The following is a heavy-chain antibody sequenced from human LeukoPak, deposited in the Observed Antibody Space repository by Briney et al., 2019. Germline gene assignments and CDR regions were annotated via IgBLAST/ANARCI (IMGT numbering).Heavy chain of an antibody. D-gene: IGHD3-22*01. CDR2: IWHDGSNR. CDR1: GFTFSSYV. V-gene: IGHV3-33*03. CDR3: GTVSESYYDSRGYYLFFDY. Sequence: GGSLRLSCAASGFTFSSYVMHWVRQAPGKGLEWVALIWHDGSNRHYGGSVEGRFTISRDNSKNTLYLEMNRLRAEDTAVYYCGTVSESYYDSRGYYLFFDYWGQGSLVTVSS. J-gene: IGHJ4*02.